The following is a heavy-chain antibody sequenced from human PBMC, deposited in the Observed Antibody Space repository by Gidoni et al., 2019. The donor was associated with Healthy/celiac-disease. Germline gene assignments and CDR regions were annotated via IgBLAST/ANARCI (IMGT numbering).Heavy chain of an antibody. D-gene: IGHD4-17*01. V-gene: IGHV1-2*02. J-gene: IGHJ4*02. CDR3: ARKGGVTTPFDY. Sequence: QVQLVQSGAEVKKPGASVKVSCKASGYTFTGYYMHWVRQAPGQGLEWMGWINPNRGGTNYAQKFQGRVTMTRDTSISTAYMELSRLRSDDTAVYYCARKGGVTTPFDYWGQGTLVTVSS. CDR1: GYTFTGYY. CDR2: INPNRGGT.